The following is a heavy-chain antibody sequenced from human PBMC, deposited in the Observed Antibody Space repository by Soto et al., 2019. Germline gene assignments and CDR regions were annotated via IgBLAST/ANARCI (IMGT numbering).Heavy chain of an antibody. CDR1: GGSFSGYY. CDR2: INHSGST. V-gene: IGHV4-34*01. D-gene: IGHD2-8*01. J-gene: IGHJ4*02. CDR3: ARGGLMVYAMFDY. Sequence: VQLQQWGAGLLKPSETLSLTCAVYGGSFSGYYWSWIRQPPGKGLEWSGEINHSGSTKYNPSLKSRVTISGDTSKNQFSLRLSSVTAADTALYYCARGGLMVYAMFDYWGQGTLVTVSS.